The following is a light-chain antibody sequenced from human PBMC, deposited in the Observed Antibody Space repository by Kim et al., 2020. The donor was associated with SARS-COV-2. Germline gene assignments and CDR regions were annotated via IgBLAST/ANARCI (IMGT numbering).Light chain of an antibody. CDR2: EVT. J-gene: IGLJ3*02. V-gene: IGLV2-8*01. CDR3: NSYAVNNNLV. CDR1: CMDVGGYNY. Sequence: GQSYTISCTETCMDVGGYNYVSWYQHHPGKAPKLMIYEVTKRPSGVPDRFSGSKSGNTASLTVSGLHADYETDYYCNSYAVNNNLVFGGGTQLTVL.